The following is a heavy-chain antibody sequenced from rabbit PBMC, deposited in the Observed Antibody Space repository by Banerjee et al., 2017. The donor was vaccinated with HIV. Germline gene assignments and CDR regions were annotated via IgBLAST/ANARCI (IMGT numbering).Heavy chain of an antibody. J-gene: IGHJ4*01. Sequence: QSLEESGGDLVKPGASLTLTCTASGFSFSSSYYMCWVRQAPGKGLEWIACIYAGSSGSTYYASWAKGQFTISKTSSTTVTLQMTSLTAADTATYFCARDNTYGYAGYAYATDLDLWGLGTLVTVS. CDR1: GFSFSSSYY. CDR2: IYAGSSGST. CDR3: ARDNTYGYAGYAYATDLDL. V-gene: IGHV1S40*01. D-gene: IGHD6-1*01.